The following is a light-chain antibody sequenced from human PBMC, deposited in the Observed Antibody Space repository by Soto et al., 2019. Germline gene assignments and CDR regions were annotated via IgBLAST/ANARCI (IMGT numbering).Light chain of an antibody. CDR2: GDT. J-gene: IGLJ3*02. V-gene: IGLV1-40*01. CDR1: SSNIGSEY. Sequence: QPVLTQPPSASGTPGQTVTISCSGSSSNIGSEYVYWYQQFPGTAPKLLMYGDTNRPSGVPDRFSGSKSGTSASLAITGLQAEDEADYYCQSYDSSLSSRVFGGGTKLTVL. CDR3: QSYDSSLSSRV.